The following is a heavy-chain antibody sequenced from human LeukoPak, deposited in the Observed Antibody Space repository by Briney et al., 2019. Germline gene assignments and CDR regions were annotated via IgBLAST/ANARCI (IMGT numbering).Heavy chain of an antibody. Sequence: ASVKVSCKASGYTFTGYYMHWVQQAPGQGLEWMGWINPNSGGTNYAQKFQGRVTMTWDTSISTAYMELSRLRSDDTAVYYCARGGTSCYKYSCSRKGIDYWGQGTLVTVSS. J-gene: IGHJ4*02. CDR2: INPNSGGT. CDR1: GYTFTGYY. CDR3: ARGGTSCYKYSCSRKGIDY. D-gene: IGHD2-2*02. V-gene: IGHV1-2*02.